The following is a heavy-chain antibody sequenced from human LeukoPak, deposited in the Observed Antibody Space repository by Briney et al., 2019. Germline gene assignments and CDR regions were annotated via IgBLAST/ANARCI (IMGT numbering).Heavy chain of an antibody. J-gene: IGHJ4*02. CDR3: ARTIGVVGYFDY. V-gene: IGHV1-2*02. Sequence: ASVKVSCKASGYPFSDYHINWVRQAPGQGLEWMGWINPNSGGTNFAQKFQGRVTVTRDTSISAAYMELSRLTSDDTAVYYCARTIGVVGYFDYWGQGTLVTVSS. CDR2: INPNSGGT. CDR1: GYPFSDYH. D-gene: IGHD6-19*01.